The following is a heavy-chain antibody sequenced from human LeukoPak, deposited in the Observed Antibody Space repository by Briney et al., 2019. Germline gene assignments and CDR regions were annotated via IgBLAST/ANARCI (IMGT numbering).Heavy chain of an antibody. Sequence: GGSLRLSCAASGFTFSSYAMHWVRQAPGKGLEWVAVISYDGSNKYYADSVKGRFTISRDNSKNTLYLQMNSLRAEDTAVYYCARDQHYYDSSGYPWFDPWGQGTLVTVSS. CDR3: ARDQHYYDSSGYPWFDP. D-gene: IGHD3-22*01. CDR2: ISYDGSNK. CDR1: GFTFSSYA. V-gene: IGHV3-30-3*01. J-gene: IGHJ5*02.